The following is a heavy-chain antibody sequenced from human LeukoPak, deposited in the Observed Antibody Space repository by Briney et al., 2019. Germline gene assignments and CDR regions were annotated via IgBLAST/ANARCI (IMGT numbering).Heavy chain of an antibody. D-gene: IGHD2-21*02. Sequence: GGSLRLSCAASGFTFSSYAMHWVRQAPGKGLEWVAVISYDGSNKYYADSVKGRFTIPRDNSKNTLYLQMNSLRAEDTAVYYCARPIVVVTAPPGYWGQGTLVTVSS. J-gene: IGHJ4*02. V-gene: IGHV3-30-3*01. CDR3: ARPIVVVTAPPGY. CDR2: ISYDGSNK. CDR1: GFTFSSYA.